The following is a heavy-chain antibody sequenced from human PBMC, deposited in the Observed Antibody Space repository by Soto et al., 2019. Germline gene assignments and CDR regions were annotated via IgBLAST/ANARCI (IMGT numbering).Heavy chain of an antibody. CDR1: RYTFTNYY. CDR3: ATDYYDSSGYSYYFDY. CDR2: FDPEDGET. Sequence: ASVKVSCKASRYTFTNYYMHWVRQAPGKGLEWMGGFDPEDGETIYAQKFQGRVTMTEDTSTDTAYMELSSLRSEDTAVYYCATDYYDSSGYSYYFDYWGQGTLVTVSS. D-gene: IGHD3-22*01. V-gene: IGHV1-24*01. J-gene: IGHJ4*02.